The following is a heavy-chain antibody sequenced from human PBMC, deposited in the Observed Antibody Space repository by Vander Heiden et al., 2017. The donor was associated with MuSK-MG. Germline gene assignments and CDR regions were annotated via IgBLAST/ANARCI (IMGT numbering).Heavy chain of an antibody. D-gene: IGHD3-10*01. V-gene: IGHV1-69*01. CDR2: IIPIFGTA. Sequence: QVQLVQSGAEVKKPGSSVKVSCKASGGTFSSYAISWVRQAPGQGLEWMGGIIPIFGTANYAQKFQGRVTITADESTSTAYMELSSLRSEETAVYYCARISMVRGDSYYYYGMDVWGQGTTVTVSS. CDR1: GGTFSSYA. J-gene: IGHJ6*02. CDR3: ARISMVRGDSYYYYGMDV.